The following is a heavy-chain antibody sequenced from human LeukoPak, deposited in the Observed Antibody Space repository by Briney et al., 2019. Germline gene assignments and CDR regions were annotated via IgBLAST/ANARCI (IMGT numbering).Heavy chain of an antibody. J-gene: IGHJ4*02. D-gene: IGHD6-6*01. CDR3: AKSWSSSPRPIEY. Sequence: GGSLRLSCTASGFTFSNYAMTWVRQAPGKGLEWISAISPRSNSIYYSDSVRGRFTVSRDDSKNTLYLQMNRLTAEDTAVYYCAKSWSSSPRPIEYWGQGTLVTVSS. CDR2: ISPRSNSI. V-gene: IGHV3-23*01. CDR1: GFTFSNYA.